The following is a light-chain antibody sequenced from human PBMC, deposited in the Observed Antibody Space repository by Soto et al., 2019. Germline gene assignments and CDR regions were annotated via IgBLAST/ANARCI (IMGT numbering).Light chain of an antibody. CDR1: QDIGSW. V-gene: IGKV1-5*01. CDR2: DAS. J-gene: IGKJ1*01. CDR3: QQDDTYLWT. Sequence: DIQMTQSPSTLSASVGDRVTVTCRASQDIGSWLAWYQQKPGQAPTLLIFDASNLEDGVPSRFSAGGSGTEFTLTITSLQPDDFATYYCQQDDTYLWTFGQGTKVEVK.